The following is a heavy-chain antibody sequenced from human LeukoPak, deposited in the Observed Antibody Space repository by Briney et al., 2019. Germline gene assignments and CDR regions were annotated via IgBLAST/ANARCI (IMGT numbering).Heavy chain of an antibody. J-gene: IGHJ4*02. CDR2: ISDGGSNT. V-gene: IGHV3-23*01. Sequence: GGSLRLSCAASGFTFSNYGLIWVRQAPGKGLEWVSAISDGGSNTFYADSVKGRFTISRDNSKNTLYLQMNSLRAEDTAVYYCAKISGGKEFDYWGQGTLVTVSS. D-gene: IGHD4-23*01. CDR3: AKISGGKEFDY. CDR1: GFTFSNYG.